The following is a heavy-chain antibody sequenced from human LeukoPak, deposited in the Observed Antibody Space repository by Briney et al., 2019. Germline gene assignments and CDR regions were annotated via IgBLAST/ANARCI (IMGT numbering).Heavy chain of an antibody. Sequence: GGSLRLSCAASGFTFSSYSMNWVRQAPGKGLEWVSSISSSSSYIYYADSVKGRFTTSRDNAKNSLYLQMNSLRAEDTAVYYCASQRVPEVTYDYWGQGTLVTVSS. CDR1: GFTFSSYS. CDR2: ISSSSSYI. D-gene: IGHD3-10*01. V-gene: IGHV3-21*01. CDR3: ASQRVPEVTYDY. J-gene: IGHJ4*02.